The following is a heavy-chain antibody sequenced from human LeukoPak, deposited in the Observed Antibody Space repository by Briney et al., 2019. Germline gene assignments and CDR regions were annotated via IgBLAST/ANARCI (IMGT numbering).Heavy chain of an antibody. J-gene: IGHJ4*02. D-gene: IGHD3-22*01. CDR1: GYTFTSYD. CDR2: MNPNSGNT. V-gene: IGHV1-8*01. CDR3: ARVSETPAYYYTSGYYYLGY. Sequence: ASVTVSCTASGYTFTSYDINWVRQAAGQGLEWMGWMNPNSGNTGYAQRFQGRVTMTRDTSISTAYMELSSLRSEDTAVYYCARVSETPAYYYTSGYYYLGYWGQGTLVTVSS.